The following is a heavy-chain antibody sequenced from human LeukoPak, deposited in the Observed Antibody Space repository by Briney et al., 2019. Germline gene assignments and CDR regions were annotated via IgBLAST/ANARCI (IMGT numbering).Heavy chain of an antibody. CDR3: ARSPLYYYQSSGHYYFDY. CDR1: GGSVSSYY. J-gene: IGHJ4*02. CDR2: IYYSGST. V-gene: IGHV4-59*02. Sequence: SETLSLTCTVSGGSVSSYYWSWIRQPPGKGLEWIGNIYYSGSTNYNPSLKSRVTISLDMSKNQFSLKLSSVTAADTAVYYCARSPLYYYQSSGHYYFDYWGQGTLVTVSS. D-gene: IGHD3-22*01.